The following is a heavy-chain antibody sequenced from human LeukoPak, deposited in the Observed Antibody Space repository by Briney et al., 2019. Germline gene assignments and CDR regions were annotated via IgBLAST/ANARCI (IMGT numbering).Heavy chain of an antibody. V-gene: IGHV1-3*01. D-gene: IGHD3-22*01. CDR1: GGTFSSYA. Sequence: GASVKVSCKASGGTFSSYAISWVRQAPGQRLEWMGWINAGNGNTKYSQKFQGRVTITRDTSASTAYMELSSLRSEDTAVYYCARLRITMIVGGLDAFDIW. CDR2: INAGNGNT. J-gene: IGHJ3*02. CDR3: ARLRITMIVGGLDAFDI.